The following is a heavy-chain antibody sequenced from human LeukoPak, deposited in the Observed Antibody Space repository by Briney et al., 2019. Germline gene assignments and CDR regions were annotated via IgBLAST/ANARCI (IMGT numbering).Heavy chain of an antibody. V-gene: IGHV3-48*03. CDR2: ISSSGSTI. Sequence: GGSLRLSCAASGFTFSSYEMNWVRQAPGKGLEWVSYISSSGSTIYYADSVKGRFTISRDNAKNSLYLQMNSLRAEDTAVYYCARDPASYYYGSGRYFGYYYYGMDVWGKGTTVTVSS. CDR1: GFTFSSYE. CDR3: ARDPASYYYGSGRYFGYYYYGMDV. J-gene: IGHJ6*04. D-gene: IGHD3-10*01.